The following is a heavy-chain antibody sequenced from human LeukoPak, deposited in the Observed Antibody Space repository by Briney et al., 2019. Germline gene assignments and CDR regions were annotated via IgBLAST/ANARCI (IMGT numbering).Heavy chain of an antibody. V-gene: IGHV4-34*01. D-gene: IGHD3-22*01. Sequence: SETLSLTCAVYGGSFSGYYWSWIRQPPGKGLEWIGEINHSGSTNYNPSLKSRVTISVDTSKNQFSLKLSSVTAADTAVYYCARMMTSYYYDSSGYHGYDYWGQGTLVTVSS. CDR3: ARMMTSYYYDSSGYHGYDY. CDR1: GGSFSGYY. J-gene: IGHJ4*02. CDR2: INHSGST.